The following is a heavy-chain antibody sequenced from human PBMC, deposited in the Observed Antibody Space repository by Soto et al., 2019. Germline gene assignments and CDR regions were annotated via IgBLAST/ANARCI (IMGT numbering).Heavy chain of an antibody. V-gene: IGHV1-3*01. J-gene: IGHJ3*02. Sequence: QVQLVQSGAEVKQPGASVSVSCKASGYSFTSYSMHWVRQAPGQRLEWMGWINAANGKRKYSQNFQGRVTVTTDTSASTAYMALSGLRSEDTAVYYCARYSADAFAIWGQGTMVTVSS. CDR1: GYSFTSYS. CDR3: ARYSADAFAI. CDR2: INAANGKR. D-gene: IGHD2-21*01.